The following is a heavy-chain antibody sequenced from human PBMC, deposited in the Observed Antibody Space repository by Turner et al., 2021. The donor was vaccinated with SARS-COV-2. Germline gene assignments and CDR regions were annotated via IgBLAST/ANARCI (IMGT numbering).Heavy chain of an antibody. J-gene: IGHJ4*02. V-gene: IGHV3-33*01. Sequence: QVQPVESGGGVVQPGRSLRLSCAASGFTFSSYGMHWVRQAPGKGLEWVAVIWYDGSNKYYADSVKGRFTISRDNSKNTLYLQMNSLRAEDTAVYYCARDGGYSGYAYFDYWGQGTLVTVSS. D-gene: IGHD5-12*01. CDR2: IWYDGSNK. CDR3: ARDGGYSGYAYFDY. CDR1: GFTFSSYG.